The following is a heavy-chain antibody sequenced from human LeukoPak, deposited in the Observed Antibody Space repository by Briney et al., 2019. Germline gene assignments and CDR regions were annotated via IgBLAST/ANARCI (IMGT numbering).Heavy chain of an antibody. CDR2: VYYSGST. CDR3: ARRSLGQLVLDY. J-gene: IGHJ4*02. Sequence: SETLSLTCTISGGSISLYYWSWIRQTPGKGLQWIGYVYYSGSTNYNPSLKSRVTISVDTSKNQFSLKLTSVTAADTAVYYCARRSLGQLVLDYWAQGALVTVSS. CDR1: GGSISLYY. V-gene: IGHV4-59*01. D-gene: IGHD6-6*01.